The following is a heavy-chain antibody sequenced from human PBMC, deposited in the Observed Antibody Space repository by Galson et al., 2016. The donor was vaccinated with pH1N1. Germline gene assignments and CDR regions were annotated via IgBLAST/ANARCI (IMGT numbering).Heavy chain of an antibody. CDR1: GYSFRNSW. V-gene: IGHV5-51*01. D-gene: IGHD3-9*01. Sequence: QSGAEVKKPGESLKISCQGSGYSFRNSWIGWVRQMPGKGLEWVGIIYPEDSDSRYRPSFEGQVALSVDRSINTAYLQWTSLKASDTAMYYCARHTRYDIFPHSFYIDSWGQGILVTVSS. J-gene: IGHJ4*02. CDR2: IYPEDSDS. CDR3: ARHTRYDIFPHSFYIDS.